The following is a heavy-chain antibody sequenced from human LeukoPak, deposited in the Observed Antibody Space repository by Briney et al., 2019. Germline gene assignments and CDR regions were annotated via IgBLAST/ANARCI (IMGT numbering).Heavy chain of an antibody. Sequence: GGSLRLSCAASGFTFSSYWMSWVRQAPGKGLEWVANIKQDGSEKYYVDSVKGRFTISRDNAKNTLYLQMNSLRAEDTAVYYCVMVRRVTHKTNFDYWGQGTLVPVSS. V-gene: IGHV3-7*01. D-gene: IGHD3-10*01. J-gene: IGHJ4*02. CDR2: IKQDGSEK. CDR1: GFTFSSYW. CDR3: VMVRRVTHKTNFDY.